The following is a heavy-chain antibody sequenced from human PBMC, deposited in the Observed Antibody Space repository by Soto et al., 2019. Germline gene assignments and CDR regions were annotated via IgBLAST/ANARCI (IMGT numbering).Heavy chain of an antibody. CDR1: GDSINDKNW. Sequence: PSETLSLTCSVSGDSINDKNWWTWLRQPPGKRLEWIGDIYHTGRSSYNPSLTSRVAMSVDTSKNQFSLKLSSVTAADTAVYYCARVPRPWGQGTLVTVS. J-gene: IGHJ5*02. V-gene: IGHV4-4*02. CDR2: IYHTGRS. CDR3: ARVPRP.